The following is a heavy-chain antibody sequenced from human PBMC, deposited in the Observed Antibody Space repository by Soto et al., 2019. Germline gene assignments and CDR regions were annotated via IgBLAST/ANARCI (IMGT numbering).Heavy chain of an antibody. D-gene: IGHD3-22*01. CDR2: IYYSGST. CDR3: ARDRGPYYYDSSGYYYRDAFDI. Sequence: QVQLQESGPGLVKPSQTLSLTCTVSGGSISSGDYYWSWIRQPPGKGLEWIGYIYYSGSTYYNPSLKSRVTISVDTSKNQFSLKLSSVTAADTAVYYCARDRGPYYYDSSGYYYRDAFDIWGQGTMVTVSS. CDR1: GGSISSGDYY. V-gene: IGHV4-30-4*01. J-gene: IGHJ3*02.